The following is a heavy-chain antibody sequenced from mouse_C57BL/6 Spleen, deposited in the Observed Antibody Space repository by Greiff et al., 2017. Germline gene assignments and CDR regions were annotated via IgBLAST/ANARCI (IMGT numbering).Heavy chain of an antibody. CDR3: ARGNYYGSPCYFDV. V-gene: IGHV5S21*01. CDR2: ISRGGDYT. J-gene: IGHJ1*03. CDR1: GFTFSSYA. Sequence: DVKLVESGAGLVKPGGSLKLSCAASGFTFSSYAMSWVRQTPGKRLEWVGYISRGGDYTYYADTLKGRSTITRDKAWNTLYLQISSLKSEDTAMYYCARGNYYGSPCYFDVWGTGTTVTVSS. D-gene: IGHD1-1*01.